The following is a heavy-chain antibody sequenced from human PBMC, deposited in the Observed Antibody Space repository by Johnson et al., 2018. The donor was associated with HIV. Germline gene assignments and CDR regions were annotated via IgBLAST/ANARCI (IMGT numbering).Heavy chain of an antibody. V-gene: IGHV3-74*02. CDR1: GFTFSTYA. D-gene: IGHD3-16*01. J-gene: IGHJ3*01. Sequence: VQLVESGGGLVQPGGSLRLSCAASGFTFSTYAMHWVRQAPGKGLVWVSRINGDGSRTSYADSVKGRFTIARDNAKNTLFLEMKSLRAEDTAVYYCVRTSCTGARCLGYDPFDVWGQGTMVTVSS. CDR3: VRTSCTGARCLGYDPFDV. CDR2: INGDGSRT.